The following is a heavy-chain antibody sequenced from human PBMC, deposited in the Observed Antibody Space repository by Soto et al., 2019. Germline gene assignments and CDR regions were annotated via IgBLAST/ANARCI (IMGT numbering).Heavy chain of an antibody. CDR1: GFTFSSYA. V-gene: IGHV3-30-3*01. CDR2: ISYDGSNK. J-gene: IGHJ6*01. CDR3: ARDHHRTDTMVRDYGMDV. Sequence: QVQLVESGGGVVQPGRSLRLSCAASGFTFSSYAMHWVRQAPGKGLEWVAVISYDGSNKYYADSVKGRFTISRDNSKNTLYLQMNSLRAEDTAVYYCARDHHRTDTMVRDYGMDVW. D-gene: IGHD3-10*01.